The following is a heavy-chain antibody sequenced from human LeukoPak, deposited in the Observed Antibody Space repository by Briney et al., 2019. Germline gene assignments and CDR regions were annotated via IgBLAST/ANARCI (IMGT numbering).Heavy chain of an antibody. J-gene: IGHJ4*02. CDR2: INTNTGDP. CDR3: ARGGYSSSFTFEY. V-gene: IGHV7-4-1*02. D-gene: IGHD6-13*01. CDR1: GYTFTSFA. Sequence: ASVKVSCKASGYTFTSFAMNWVRQAPGQGLEWMGWINTNTGDPTYAQGFTRRFAFSLDTSVSTAYLQISSLQPEDTAVYYCARGGYSSSFTFEYCGQGTLVTVSS.